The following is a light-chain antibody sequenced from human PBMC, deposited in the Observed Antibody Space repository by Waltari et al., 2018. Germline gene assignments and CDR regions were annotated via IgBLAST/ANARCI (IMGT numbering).Light chain of an antibody. CDR1: QSISSY. CDR2: AAS. J-gene: IGKJ4*01. Sequence: DIQMTQSPSSLSASVGDRVTITCRASQSISSYLNWYQQKPGKAPKLLIYAASSLQSGVPSRFSGSGSGTDFTLTISSLQPEDFATYYCQQSYSTPHFTFGGGTKVEI. V-gene: IGKV1-39*01. CDR3: QQSYSTPHFT.